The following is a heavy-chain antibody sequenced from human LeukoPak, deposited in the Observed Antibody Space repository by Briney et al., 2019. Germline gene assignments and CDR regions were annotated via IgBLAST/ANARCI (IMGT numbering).Heavy chain of an antibody. CDR1: GGSISSYY. CDR3: ARDKEGGSYSFYYYYYMDV. D-gene: IGHD1-26*01. V-gene: IGHV4-4*07. Sequence: SETLSLTCTVSGGSISSYYWSWIRQPAGKGLEWIGRIYTSRSTNYNPSLKSRVTMSVDTSKNQFSLKLSSVTAADTAVYYCARDKEGGSYSFYYYYYMDVWGKGTTVTISS. J-gene: IGHJ6*03. CDR2: IYTSRST.